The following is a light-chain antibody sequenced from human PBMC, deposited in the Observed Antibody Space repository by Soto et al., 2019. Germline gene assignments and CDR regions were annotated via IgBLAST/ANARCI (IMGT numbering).Light chain of an antibody. CDR2: EVT. Sequence: QSVLTQPPSASGSPGQSVTISCTGTSGVSWYQQHPGKAPKLLIYEVTKRPSGVPDRFSGSKSGNTASLTVSGLQAEDEADYYCSLYRGSNIFVVFGGGTKLTVL. J-gene: IGLJ2*01. CDR1: SG. CDR3: SLYRGSNIFVV. V-gene: IGLV2-8*01.